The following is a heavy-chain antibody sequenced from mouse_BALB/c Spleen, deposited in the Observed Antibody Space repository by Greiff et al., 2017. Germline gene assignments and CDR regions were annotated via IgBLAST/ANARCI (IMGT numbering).Heavy chain of an antibody. D-gene: IGHD1-2*01. J-gene: IGHJ2*01. V-gene: IGHV5-6*01. CDR2: ISSGGSYT. CDR1: GFTFSSYG. Sequence: EVKLMESGGDLVKPGGSLKLSCAASGFTFSSYGMSWVRQTPDKRLEWVATISSGGSYTYYPDSVKGRFTISRDNAKNTLYLQMSSLKSEDTAMYYCARITTATGDYWGQGTTLTVSS. CDR3: ARITTATGDY.